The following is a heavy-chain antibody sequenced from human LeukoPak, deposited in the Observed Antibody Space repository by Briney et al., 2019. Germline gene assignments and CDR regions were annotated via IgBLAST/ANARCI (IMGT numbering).Heavy chain of an antibody. CDR1: GYTFTSYA. V-gene: IGHV1-3*01. CDR2: INAGNGNT. Sequence: ASVKVSCKASGYTFTSYAMHWVRQAPGQRLEWMGWINAGNGNTKYSQKFQGRVTITRDTSASTAYMELSSLRSEDTAVYYCARDCSSTSCQLTRRHYYYYGMDVWGQGTTVTVSS. J-gene: IGHJ6*02. D-gene: IGHD2-2*01. CDR3: ARDCSSTSCQLTRRHYYYYGMDV.